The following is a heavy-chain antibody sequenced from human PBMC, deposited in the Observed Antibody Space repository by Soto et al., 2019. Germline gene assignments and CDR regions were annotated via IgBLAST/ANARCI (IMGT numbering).Heavy chain of an antibody. CDR3: AKRGIMGAQGMAYFDL. D-gene: IGHD1-26*01. J-gene: IGHJ2*01. CDR1: GFTCNTYA. V-gene: IGHV3-30*18. Sequence: QVQLMESGGGVVQPGRSLRLSCAASGFTCNTYAMNWVRQAPGKGLEWVAVITPDGTEQYYADSVNGRFTIYRDNSQNTLDLQMNSLGLEDMSIYHCAKRGIMGAQGMAYFDLWCRGTLVSVSS. CDR2: ITPDGTEQ.